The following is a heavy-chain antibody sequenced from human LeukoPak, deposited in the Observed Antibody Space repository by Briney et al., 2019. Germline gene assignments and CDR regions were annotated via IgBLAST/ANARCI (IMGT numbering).Heavy chain of an antibody. D-gene: IGHD1-26*01. CDR2: ISSSGSTI. V-gene: IGHV3-48*03. CDR3: AKMKGHPLPKYYMDV. CDR1: GFTFSSYE. Sequence: GGSLRLSCAASGFTFSSYEMNWVRQAPGKGLEWVSYISSSGSTIYYADSVKGRFTISRDNAKNSLYLQMNSLRAEDTAIYYCAKMKGHPLPKYYMDVWGQGTTVTVSS. J-gene: IGHJ6*01.